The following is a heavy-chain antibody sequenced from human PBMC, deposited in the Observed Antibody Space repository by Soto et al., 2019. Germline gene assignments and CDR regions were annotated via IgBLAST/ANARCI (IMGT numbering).Heavy chain of an antibody. D-gene: IGHD3-3*01. CDR2: IRSKAYGGTT. CDR1: GFTFGDYA. V-gene: IGHV3-49*04. Sequence: GALRLSCTASGFTFGDYAMSWVRQAPGKGPEWVGFIRSKAYGGTTEYAASVKGRFTISRDDSKSIAYLQMNSLKTEDTAVCYCTRSDDYDFWSGYLSRSYYGMDVWGQGTTVTVSS. J-gene: IGHJ6*02. CDR3: TRSDDYDFWSGYLSRSYYGMDV.